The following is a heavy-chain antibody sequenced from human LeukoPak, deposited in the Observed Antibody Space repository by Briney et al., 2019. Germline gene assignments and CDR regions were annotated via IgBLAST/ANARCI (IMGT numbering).Heavy chain of an antibody. D-gene: IGHD4-17*01. V-gene: IGHV3-11*06. CDR2: IMSSGTNT. CDR3: ARGPGYGDPE. J-gene: IGHJ4*02. CDR1: GFTFSDHY. Sequence: PGGSLRLSCAASGFTFSDHYMSWVRLSPGKGLEWLSYIMSSGTNTDYADSVKGRFTISRDNAKNSMYLQMNRLRTEHTAVYYCARGPGYGDPEWGQGTLVTV.